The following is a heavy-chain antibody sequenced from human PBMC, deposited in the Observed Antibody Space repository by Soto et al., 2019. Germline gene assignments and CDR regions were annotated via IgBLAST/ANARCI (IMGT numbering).Heavy chain of an antibody. CDR3: ARQIAARSRLFDY. CDR2: IIANFGNA. Sequence: GASVKVSCKASGGTFSSYAISWVRQAPGQGLEWMGGIIANFGNANYAQKLQGRVTMTTDTSTSTAYMELRSLRSDDTAVYYCARQIAARSRLFDYWGQGTLVTVSS. D-gene: IGHD6-6*01. V-gene: IGHV1-18*01. CDR1: GGTFSSYA. J-gene: IGHJ4*02.